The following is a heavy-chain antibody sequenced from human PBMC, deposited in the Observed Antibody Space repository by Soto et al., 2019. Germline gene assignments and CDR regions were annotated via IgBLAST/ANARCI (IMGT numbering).Heavy chain of an antibody. D-gene: IGHD3-10*01. Sequence: QVQLVESGGGVVRPGGSLRLSCEASGFTFTSHTMHWVRQAPGKGLEWVAGVSDDGYNKYYAESVEGRFTISRDQPKNTLYLQMNSLRPEDTALYYCARRGALDVWGQGTTVIVSS. J-gene: IGHJ6*02. V-gene: IGHV3-30-3*01. CDR1: GFTFTSHT. CDR2: VSDDGYNK. CDR3: ARRGALDV.